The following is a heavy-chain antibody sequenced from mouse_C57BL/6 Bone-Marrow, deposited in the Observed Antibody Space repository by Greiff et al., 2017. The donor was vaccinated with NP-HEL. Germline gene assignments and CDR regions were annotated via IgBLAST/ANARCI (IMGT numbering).Heavy chain of an antibody. D-gene: IGHD2-4*01. Sequence: VQLQQSGPELVKPGASVKISCKASGYTFTDYYMNWVKQSPGKSLEWIGDINPNNGGTSYNQKFKGKATLTVDKSSSTAYMELRSLTSEDSAVYYCARRYDYDTLAYWGQGTLVTVSA. V-gene: IGHV1-26*01. CDR1: GYTFTDYY. CDR3: ARRYDYDTLAY. CDR2: INPNNGGT. J-gene: IGHJ3*01.